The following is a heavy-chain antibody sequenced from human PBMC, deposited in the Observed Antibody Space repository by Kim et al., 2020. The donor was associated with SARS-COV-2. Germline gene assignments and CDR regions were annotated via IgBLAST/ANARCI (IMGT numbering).Heavy chain of an antibody. D-gene: IGHD6-19*01. J-gene: IGHJ5*02. V-gene: IGHV6-1*01. CDR3: ARDQAGIAVAGYNWFDP. Sequence: VKSRITINPDTSKNQFSLQLNSVTPEDTAVYYCARDQAGIAVAGYNWFDPWGQGTLVTVSS.